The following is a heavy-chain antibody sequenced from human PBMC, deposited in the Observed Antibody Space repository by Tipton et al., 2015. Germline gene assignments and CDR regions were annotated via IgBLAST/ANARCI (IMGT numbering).Heavy chain of an antibody. Sequence: QSGAEVKNPGSSVKVSCKASGGSFNNYAINWVRQAPGQGLEWVGGIIPIFGTGHYAEKFQGRVTVTADKPTNIVYMELSSLRSEDTAVYYCATNQPRYYYDSSGFYSNWFDPWGQGTLVTVSS. V-gene: IGHV1-69*06. CDR1: GGSFNNYA. CDR3: ATNQPRYYYDSSGFYSNWFDP. CDR2: IIPIFGTG. J-gene: IGHJ5*02. D-gene: IGHD3-22*01.